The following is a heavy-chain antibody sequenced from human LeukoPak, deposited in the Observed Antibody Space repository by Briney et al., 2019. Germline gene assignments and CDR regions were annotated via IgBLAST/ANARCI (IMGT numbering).Heavy chain of an antibody. CDR3: ARDRGYYDILTGYYNRAFDI. V-gene: IGHV1-2*02. CDR1: GYTFSDYY. CDR2: INPNGGGT. D-gene: IGHD3-9*01. Sequence: GASVKVSCKASGYTFSDYYMHWVRQAPGQGLEWMGWINPNGGGTKYAQKFQGRVTMTRDTSISTAYMELSRLRIDDTAVYYCARDRGYYDILTGYYNRAFDIWGQGTMVTVSS. J-gene: IGHJ3*02.